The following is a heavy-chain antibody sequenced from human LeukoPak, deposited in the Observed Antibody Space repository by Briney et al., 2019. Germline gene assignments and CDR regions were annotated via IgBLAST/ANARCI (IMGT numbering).Heavy chain of an antibody. Sequence: ASVKVSCKASGYTFTGYYMHWVRQAPGQGLEWMGWINPNSGGTNYAQKFQGRVSMSRDTSISTAYMELSSLRSDDTAVYHCARDRDTIATTDAGGDHFHFWGQGTLVTVSS. CDR2: INPNSGGT. J-gene: IGHJ4*02. CDR3: ARDRDTIATTDAGGDHFHF. CDR1: GYTFTGYY. V-gene: IGHV1-2*02. D-gene: IGHD6-13*01.